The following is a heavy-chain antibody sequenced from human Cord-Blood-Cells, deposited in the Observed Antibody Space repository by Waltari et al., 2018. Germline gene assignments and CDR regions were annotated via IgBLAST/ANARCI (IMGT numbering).Heavy chain of an antibody. CDR2: IYYSGST. CDR1: GGSISSSSYY. V-gene: IGHV4-39*01. Sequence: QLQLQESGPGLVKPSETLSLTCTVSGGSISSSSYYWGWIRQPPGKGLEWIGGIYYSGSTYYNPARKSRVTISVDTSKNQFSLKLSSVTAADTAVYYCARLARGSKGRLYYYYYYMDVWGKGTTVTVSS. J-gene: IGHJ6*03. CDR3: ARLARGSKGRLYYYYYYMDV. D-gene: IGHD3-16*01.